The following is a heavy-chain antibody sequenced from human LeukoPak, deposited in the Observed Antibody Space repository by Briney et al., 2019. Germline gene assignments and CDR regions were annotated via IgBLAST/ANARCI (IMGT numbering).Heavy chain of an antibody. Sequence: SETLSLTCTVSGGSISSYYWSWIRQPAGKGLEWIGRIYNSGSTNYNPSLKSRVTMSVDTSKNQFSLKLSSVTAADTAVYYCAREATVAEPIYYYYYGMDVWGQGTTVTVSS. CDR1: GGSISSYY. CDR2: IYNSGST. CDR3: AREATVAEPIYYYYYGMDV. D-gene: IGHD6-19*01. V-gene: IGHV4-4*07. J-gene: IGHJ6*01.